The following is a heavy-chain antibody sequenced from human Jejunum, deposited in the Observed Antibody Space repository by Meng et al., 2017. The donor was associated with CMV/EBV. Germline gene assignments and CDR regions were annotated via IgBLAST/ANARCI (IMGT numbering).Heavy chain of an antibody. CDR2: INPNSGGA. J-gene: IGHJ3*02. Sequence: TFTGHYMHWVRQAPGQGLEWMGRINPNSGGANYTQKFQGRVTMTRDTSISTAYMELNRLRSDDTAVYYCASQGYDFWSGYYAFDIWGQGTKVTVSS. V-gene: IGHV1-2*02. CDR1: TFTGHY. D-gene: IGHD3-3*01. CDR3: ASQGYDFWSGYYAFDI.